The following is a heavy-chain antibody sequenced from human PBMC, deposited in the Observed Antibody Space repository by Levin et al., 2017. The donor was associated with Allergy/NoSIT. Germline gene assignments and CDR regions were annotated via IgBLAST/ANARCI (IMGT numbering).Heavy chain of an antibody. V-gene: IGHV4-31*03. J-gene: IGHJ5*02. Sequence: SETLSLTCTVSGGSISSGGYYWSWIRQHPGKGLEWIEYIYYSGSTYYNPSLKSRVTISVDTSKNQFSLKLSSVTAADTAVYYCARGTMVRGVIPFDPWGQGTLVTVSS. D-gene: IGHD3-10*01. CDR2: IYYSGST. CDR3: ARGTMVRGVIPFDP. CDR1: GGSISSGGYY.